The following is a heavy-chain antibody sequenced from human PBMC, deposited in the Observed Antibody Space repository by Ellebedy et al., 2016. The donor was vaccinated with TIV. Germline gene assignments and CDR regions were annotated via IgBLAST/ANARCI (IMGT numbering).Heavy chain of an antibody. CDR3: ARDRAAHYDILTAYDFYYYFGMDV. CDR1: GGTFSSYG. J-gene: IGHJ6*02. D-gene: IGHD3-9*01. CDR2: INPIFGTA. Sequence: AASVKVSCKGSGGTFSSYGVTWVRQAPGQGLEWMGGINPIFGTANYAQRFQGRVTITADEFTSTTDMELSSLRSEDTAVYYCARDRAAHYDILTAYDFYYYFGMDVWGQGTTVTVSS. V-gene: IGHV1-69*13.